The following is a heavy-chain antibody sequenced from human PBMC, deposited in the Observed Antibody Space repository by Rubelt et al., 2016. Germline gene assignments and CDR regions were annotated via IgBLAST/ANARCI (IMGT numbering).Heavy chain of an antibody. J-gene: IGHJ2*01. CDR1: GFTFSSYS. CDR3: ARGETYYYGSGTHWYFDL. D-gene: IGHD3-10*01. V-gene: IGHV3-48*04. Sequence: QLVESGGGLVQPGGSLRLSCAASGFTFSSYSMSWVRQAPGKGLEWVSYITSSSSTIFYADSVKGRFTISRDNAKNLLYLQMNSLRAEDTAVYYCARGETYYYGSGTHWYFDLWGRGTLVTVSS. CDR2: ITSSSSTI.